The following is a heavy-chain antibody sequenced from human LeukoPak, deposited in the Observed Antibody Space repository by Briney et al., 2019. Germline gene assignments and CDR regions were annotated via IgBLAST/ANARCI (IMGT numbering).Heavy chain of an antibody. D-gene: IGHD6-13*01. J-gene: IGHJ4*02. V-gene: IGHV3-23*01. CDR1: GFIFKNYA. CDR2: IGGRGSLT. CDR3: AKDRIEEAGSPSFDF. Sequence: GGSLRLSCAASGFIFKNYAMNWVRQVPGKGLEWVSSIGGRGSLTYYADSVKGQFTISRDNSKNTLDLQMNRLRDEDTALYYCAKDRIEEAGSPSFDFWGQGTLVTVSS.